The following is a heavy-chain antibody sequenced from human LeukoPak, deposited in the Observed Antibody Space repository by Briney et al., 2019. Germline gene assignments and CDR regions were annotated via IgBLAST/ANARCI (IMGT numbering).Heavy chain of an antibody. Sequence: PGGSLRLSCAASGFTVSSSFMSWVRQAPGKGLEWVSVIYSGGTTYYADSVKGRFTISRDNSKNTLYLQMNSLRAEDTAVYYCARDGYGNNYMDVWGKGTTVTVSS. CDR1: GFTVSSSF. J-gene: IGHJ6*03. D-gene: IGHD1/OR15-1a*01. CDR3: ARDGYGNNYMDV. CDR2: IYSGGTT. V-gene: IGHV3-53*01.